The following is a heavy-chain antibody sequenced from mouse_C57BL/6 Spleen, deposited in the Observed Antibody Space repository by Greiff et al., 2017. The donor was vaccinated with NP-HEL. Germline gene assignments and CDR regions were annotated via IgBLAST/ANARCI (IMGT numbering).Heavy chain of an antibody. CDR3: ARGKVLLRSISPWYFDV. CDR1: GYTFTDYN. V-gene: IGHV1-18*01. Sequence: VQLKESGPELVKPGASVKIPCKASGYTFTDYNMDWVKQSHGKSLEWIGDINPNNGGTSYNQKFKGKATLTVDKSSSTAYMELRSLTSEDTAVYYCARGKVLLRSISPWYFDVWGTGTTVTVSS. CDR2: INPNNGGT. J-gene: IGHJ1*03. D-gene: IGHD1-1*01.